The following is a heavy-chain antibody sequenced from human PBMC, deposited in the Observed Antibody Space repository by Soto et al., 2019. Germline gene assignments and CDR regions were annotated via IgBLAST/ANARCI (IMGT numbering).Heavy chain of an antibody. CDR2: VSGSSSYI. CDR1: GFNFRNFN. D-gene: IGHD4-17*01. V-gene: IGHV3-21*06. CDR3: ARDLRGHYGP. J-gene: IGHJ3*01. Sequence: AGGSLRLSCEGSGFNFRNFNMIWVRQAPGKGLEWVSSVSGSSSYIYYADSVKGRFTVSRDNANNLVFLQMNGLRPEDTAMYYCARDLRGHYGPWGQGTMVTVS.